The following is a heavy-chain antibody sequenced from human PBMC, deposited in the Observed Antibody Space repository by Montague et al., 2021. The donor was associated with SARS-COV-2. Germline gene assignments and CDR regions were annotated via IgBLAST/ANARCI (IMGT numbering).Heavy chain of an antibody. V-gene: IGHV3-21*01. CDR1: GFTFSSYS. CDR2: ISSSSNNV. Sequence: SLRLSCAVSGFTFSSYSVTWVRQAPGKGLEWVSSISSSSNNVHYADSVKGRFTISRDNAKNSLCLQMNSLRVDDTAVYYCARVRAPYDYVWGSYRYFDYWGQGTLVTVS. CDR3: ARVRAPYDYVWGSYRYFDY. J-gene: IGHJ4*02. D-gene: IGHD3-16*02.